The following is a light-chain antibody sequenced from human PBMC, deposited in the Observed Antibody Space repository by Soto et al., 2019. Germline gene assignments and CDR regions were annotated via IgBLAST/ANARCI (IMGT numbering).Light chain of an antibody. V-gene: IGKV1-9*01. CDR3: QQLSTYPLT. J-gene: IGKJ4*01. CDR2: GAS. CDR1: QGISSY. Sequence: IQLTQSPSSLSASIGDRVTISCRASQGISSYLAWYQQEPGKAPKLLIYGASTVRSGVPSRFSGSGSGTDFTLTITRLQPEDSATYFCQQLSTYPLTFGGGTKVEIK.